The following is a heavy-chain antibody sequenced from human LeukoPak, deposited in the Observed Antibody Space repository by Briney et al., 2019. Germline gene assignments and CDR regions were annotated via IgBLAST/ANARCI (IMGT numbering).Heavy chain of an antibody. D-gene: IGHD3-10*01. Sequence: GGSLRLSCAASGFPLSRYWMHWVRQAPGKGLVWVSRINSDGSSTSYADSVKGRFTISRDNAKNTLYLQMNSLRAEDTAVYYCARGKHYYGSGSYSHLNWFDPWGQGTLVIVSS. J-gene: IGHJ5*02. CDR3: ARGKHYYGSGSYSHLNWFDP. V-gene: IGHV3-74*01. CDR2: INSDGSST. CDR1: GFPLSRYW.